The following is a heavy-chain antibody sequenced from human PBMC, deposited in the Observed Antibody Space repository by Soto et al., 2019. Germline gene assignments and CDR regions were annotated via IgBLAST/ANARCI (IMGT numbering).Heavy chain of an antibody. D-gene: IGHD1-26*01. CDR1: GFSFTTYV. V-gene: IGHV3-30*18. CDR2: ISHDGSYK. J-gene: IGHJ3*02. CDR3: AKGLLAIVGTTLPRDAFNI. Sequence: SLRLSCAASGFSFTTYVMHWVRQAPGKGLEWVAVISHDGSYKYYGDAVKGRFTISRDTSKNAVYLETNSLRPEDTAVYYCAKGLLAIVGTTLPRDAFNIWGQGTMVTVSS.